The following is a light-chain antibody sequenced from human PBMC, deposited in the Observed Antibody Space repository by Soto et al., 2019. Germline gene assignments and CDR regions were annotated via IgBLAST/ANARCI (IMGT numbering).Light chain of an antibody. Sequence: DIQLTQSPSSLSASVGDRVTITCRASQDIDKFVNWYQQKPGKAPKLLIDDASNLQTGVPSRFSGSGSGTDFTFTISSLQPEDIATYYCQQYDDLPITFGQGTRLEIK. CDR2: DAS. J-gene: IGKJ5*01. CDR1: QDIDKF. CDR3: QQYDDLPIT. V-gene: IGKV1-33*01.